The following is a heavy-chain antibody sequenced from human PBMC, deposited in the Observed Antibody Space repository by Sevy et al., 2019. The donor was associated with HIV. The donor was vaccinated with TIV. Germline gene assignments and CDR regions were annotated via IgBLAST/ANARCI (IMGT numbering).Heavy chain of an antibody. J-gene: IGHJ2*01. D-gene: IGHD6-13*01. CDR1: GFTFSSYS. Sequence: GGSLRLSCAASGFTFSSYSMNWVRQAPGKGLEWVSYISSSSSTIYYADSVKGRFTISRDNAKNSLYLQMNSRRDEDTAVYYCAREISSSSWSRLFDLWGRGTLVTVSS. V-gene: IGHV3-48*02. CDR3: AREISSSSWSRLFDL. CDR2: ISSSSSTI.